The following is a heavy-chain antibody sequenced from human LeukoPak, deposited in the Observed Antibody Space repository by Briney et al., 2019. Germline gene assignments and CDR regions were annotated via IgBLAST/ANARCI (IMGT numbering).Heavy chain of an antibody. D-gene: IGHD3-10*01. V-gene: IGHV4-59*01. CDR3: ARGREPYGSGPNWFDP. CDR1: GGSISSYY. J-gene: IGHJ5*02. Sequence: PSETLSLTCTVSGGSISSYYWSWIRQPPGKGLGWIGYIYYSGSTNYNPSLKSRVTISVDTSKNQFSLKLSSVTAADTAVYYCARGREPYGSGPNWFDPWGQGTLVTVSS. CDR2: IYYSGST.